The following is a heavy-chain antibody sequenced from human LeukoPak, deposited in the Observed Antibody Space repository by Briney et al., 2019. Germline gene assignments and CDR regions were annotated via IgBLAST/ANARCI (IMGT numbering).Heavy chain of an antibody. J-gene: IGHJ4*02. Sequence: GGSQRLSCAASGFTFSSYSMNWVRQAPGKGLEWVSSISSSSSYIYYADSVKGRFTISRDNAKNSLYLQMNSLRAEDTAVYYCARDRGYSGYDSGYYFDYWGQGTLVTVSS. CDR2: ISSSSSYI. CDR3: ARDRGYSGYDSGYYFDY. D-gene: IGHD5-12*01. V-gene: IGHV3-21*01. CDR1: GFTFSSYS.